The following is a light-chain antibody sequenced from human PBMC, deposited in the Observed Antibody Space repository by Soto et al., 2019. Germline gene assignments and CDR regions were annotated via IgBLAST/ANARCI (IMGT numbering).Light chain of an antibody. CDR1: QTISSW. J-gene: IGKJ5*01. Sequence: DIQMPQSPSTLSGSVGARFTITCRASQTISSWLAWYQQRPGKAPKLLIYDASSLKSGVPSRFSGSGSGTDFTLTISSLQPEDFATYYCKQSYSTPHTVGQGKRLEIK. CDR3: KQSYSTPHT. CDR2: DAS. V-gene: IGKV1-39*01.